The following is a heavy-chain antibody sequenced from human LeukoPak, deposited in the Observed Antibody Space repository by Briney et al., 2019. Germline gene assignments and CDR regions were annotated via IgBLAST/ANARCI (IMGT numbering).Heavy chain of an antibody. J-gene: IGHJ4*02. Sequence: PGRSLRLSCAASGFTFSSYGMHWVRQAPGKGLEWVAVIWYDGSNKYYADSVKGRFTISRDNSKNTLYLQMNSLRAEDTALYYCAREGIAAAGTFDYWGQGTLVTVSS. CDR2: IWYDGSNK. CDR3: AREGIAAAGTFDY. V-gene: IGHV3-33*01. CDR1: GFTFSSYG. D-gene: IGHD6-13*01.